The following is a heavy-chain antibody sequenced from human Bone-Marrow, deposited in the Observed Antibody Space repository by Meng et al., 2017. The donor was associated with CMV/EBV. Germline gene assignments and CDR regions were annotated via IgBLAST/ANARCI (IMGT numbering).Heavy chain of an antibody. Sequence: LSLTCAASGFTFSSYAMHWVRQAPGKGLEWVAVISYDGSNKYYADSVKGRFTISRDNSKNTLYLQMNSLRAEDTAVYYCARGSVVAGASWGQGTLVTVSS. V-gene: IGHV3-30-3*01. J-gene: IGHJ5*02. CDR2: ISYDGSNK. CDR1: GFTFSSYA. D-gene: IGHD6-19*01. CDR3: ARGSVVAGAS.